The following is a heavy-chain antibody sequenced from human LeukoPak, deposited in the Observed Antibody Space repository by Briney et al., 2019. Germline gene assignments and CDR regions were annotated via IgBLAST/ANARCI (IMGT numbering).Heavy chain of an antibody. Sequence: PGGSPRLSCAASGFTFSCCAIHWVRHAPGRGLEWVAVISSDENTKFYADSVKGRFTVYRDNSKKTVWLQMNSLRAEDTAVYYCAKKGGSSGRYDYLDYWGQGTLVIVSS. J-gene: IGHJ4*02. CDR1: GFTFSCCA. CDR3: AKKGGSSGRYDYLDY. V-gene: IGHV3-30-3*02. D-gene: IGHD6-19*01. CDR2: ISSDENTK.